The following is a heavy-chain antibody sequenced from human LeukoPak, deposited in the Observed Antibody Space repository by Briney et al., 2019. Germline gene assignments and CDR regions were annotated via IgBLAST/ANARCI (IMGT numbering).Heavy chain of an antibody. CDR3: AREPGYCSGGRCYGGWFDP. CDR2: IYFTGST. CDR1: GGSITSTDYY. D-gene: IGHD2-15*01. V-gene: IGHV4-39*02. Sequence: SETLSLTCTVSGGSITSTDYYWGWIRQPPGKGLEWIGSIYFTGSTYYNPSLKSRVTISVDTSGNQFSLRWNSVTAADTAVYYCAREPGYCSGGRCYGGWFDPWGQGTLVTVSS. J-gene: IGHJ5*02.